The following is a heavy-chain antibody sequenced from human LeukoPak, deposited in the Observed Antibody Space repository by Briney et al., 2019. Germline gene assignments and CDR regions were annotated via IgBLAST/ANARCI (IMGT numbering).Heavy chain of an antibody. Sequence: GGSLRLSCAASGFTFSSYAMSWVRQAPGKGLEWVSAISGSGGSTYYADSVKGRFTISRDNSKNTLYLQMNSLRAEDTAVYYCAKDYCGGDCYPSFDYWGQGTLVTVSS. V-gene: IGHV3-23*01. CDR2: ISGSGGST. J-gene: IGHJ4*02. D-gene: IGHD2-21*02. CDR3: AKDYCGGDCYPSFDY. CDR1: GFTFSSYA.